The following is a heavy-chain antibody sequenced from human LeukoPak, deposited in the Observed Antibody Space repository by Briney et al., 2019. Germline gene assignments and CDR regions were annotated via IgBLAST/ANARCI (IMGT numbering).Heavy chain of an antibody. CDR3: ARTFLRAMPDY. CDR1: GGSISSSSYY. V-gene: IGHV4-39*07. D-gene: IGHD2-2*01. Sequence: SETLSLTCTVSGGSISSSSYYWGWIRQPPGKGLEWIGSIYYSGSTYYNPSLKSRVTISVDTSKNQFSLKLSSVTAADTAVYYCARTFLRAMPDYWGQGTLVTVSS. J-gene: IGHJ4*02. CDR2: IYYSGST.